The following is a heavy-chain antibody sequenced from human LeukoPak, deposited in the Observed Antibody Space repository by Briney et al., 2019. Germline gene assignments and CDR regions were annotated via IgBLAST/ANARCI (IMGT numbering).Heavy chain of an antibody. J-gene: IGHJ4*02. Sequence: ASVKVSCKASGYTFTGYYMHWVRQAPGQGLEWMGLINPNSGGTNYAQKFQGRVTMTRDTSISTAYMELSRLRSDDTAVYYCARGRSSFGLGELSDYWGQGTLVTVSS. CDR2: INPNSGGT. CDR3: ARGRSSFGLGELSDY. D-gene: IGHD3-10*01. CDR1: GYTFTGYY. V-gene: IGHV1-2*02.